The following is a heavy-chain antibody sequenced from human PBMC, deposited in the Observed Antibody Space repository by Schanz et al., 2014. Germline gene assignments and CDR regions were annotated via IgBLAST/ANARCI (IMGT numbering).Heavy chain of an antibody. D-gene: IGHD6-19*01. J-gene: IGHJ4*02. CDR1: GFTFSDSW. CDR3: ARDRVQYSSGWYSDS. Sequence: VQLVESGGGVVQPGRSLRLSCAASGFTFSDSWMHWVRQAPGKGLVWVSRTSHDGSFTTFADSVKGRFTISRDNAKNALYLQMNSLRAEDTAVYYCARDRVQYSSGWYSDSWGQGTLVTVSS. V-gene: IGHV3-74*01. CDR2: TSHDGSFT.